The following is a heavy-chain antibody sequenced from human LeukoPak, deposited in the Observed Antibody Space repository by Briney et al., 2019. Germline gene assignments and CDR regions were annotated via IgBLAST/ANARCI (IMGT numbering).Heavy chain of an antibody. Sequence: PGGSLRLSCAASGFTVSSNYMSWVRQAPGKGLEWVSVIYSGGSTYYADSVKGRFTISRDNSKNTLYLQMNSLRAEDTAVYYCAKQGFLEWLLSYYFDYWGQGTLVTVSS. CDR1: GFTVSSNY. J-gene: IGHJ4*02. V-gene: IGHV3-53*01. CDR3: AKQGFLEWLLSYYFDY. CDR2: IYSGGST. D-gene: IGHD3-3*01.